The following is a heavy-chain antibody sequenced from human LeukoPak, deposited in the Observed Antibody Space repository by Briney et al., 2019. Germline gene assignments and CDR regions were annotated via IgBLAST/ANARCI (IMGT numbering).Heavy chain of an antibody. CDR2: ISYDGSNK. J-gene: IGHJ5*02. CDR3: AKDRGYCSSTSCYTRGFDP. CDR1: GFTFSSYA. Sequence: GRSLRLSCAASGFTFSSYAMHWVRQAPGKGLEWVAVISYDGSNKYYADSVKGRFTISRDNSKNTLYLQMNSLRAEDTAVYYCAKDRGYCSSTSCYTRGFDPWGQGTLVTVSS. V-gene: IGHV3-30-3*01. D-gene: IGHD2-2*02.